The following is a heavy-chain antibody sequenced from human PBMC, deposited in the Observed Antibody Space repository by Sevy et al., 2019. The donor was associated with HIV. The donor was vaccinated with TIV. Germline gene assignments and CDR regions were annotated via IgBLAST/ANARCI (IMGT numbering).Heavy chain of an antibody. CDR1: GFTFSDYG. CDR2: IGYNGADR. CDR3: VKNTASAGTGGFDY. V-gene: IGHV3-30*02. J-gene: IGHJ4*02. Sequence: GGCLRLSCTTSGFTFSDYGMHWVRQAPGKGLEWVTFIGYNGADRYYSDSVKGRFAISRDNSKNTLLLQMNSLRAEDTAIYYCVKNTASAGTGGFDYWGQGALVTVSS. D-gene: IGHD6-13*01.